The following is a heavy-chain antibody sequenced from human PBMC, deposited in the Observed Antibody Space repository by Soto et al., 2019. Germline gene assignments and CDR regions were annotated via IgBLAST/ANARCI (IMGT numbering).Heavy chain of an antibody. D-gene: IGHD2-2*01. CDR1: NYTFISHG. V-gene: IGHV1-69*13. CDR2: IIPIFGTA. Sequence: SVKVSCKASNYTFISHGISWVRQAPGQGLEWMGGIIPIFGTANYAQKFQGRVTITADESTSTAYMELSSLRSEDTAVYYCARVGYCISTSCLGWFDPWGQGTLVTVSS. CDR3: ARVGYCISTSCLGWFDP. J-gene: IGHJ5*02.